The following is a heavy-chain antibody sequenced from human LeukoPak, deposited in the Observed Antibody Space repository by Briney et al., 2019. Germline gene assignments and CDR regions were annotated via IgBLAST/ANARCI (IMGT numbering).Heavy chain of an antibody. J-gene: IGHJ6*02. Sequence: GGSLRLSCAASGFTFSSYWMHWVRQAPGKGLVWVSRINSDGSSTSYADSVKGRFTISRDNAKNTLYLQMNSLRAEDTAVYYCARDPRDYYYYGMDVWGQGTRSPSP. CDR3: ARDPRDYYYYGMDV. V-gene: IGHV3-74*01. CDR1: GFTFSSYW. CDR2: INSDGSST.